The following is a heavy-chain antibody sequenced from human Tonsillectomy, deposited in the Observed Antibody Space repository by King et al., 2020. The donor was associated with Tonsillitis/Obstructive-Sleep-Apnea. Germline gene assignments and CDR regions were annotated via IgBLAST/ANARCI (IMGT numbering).Heavy chain of an antibody. D-gene: IGHD2-2*01. CDR1: GFTFTRYS. Sequence: VQLVESGGGLVQPGGSLRLSCAASGFTFTRYSMNWVRQAPGKGLEWVSYISSSSRTRYYADSVKGRFTVSRDNAKNSLYLQMNSLRDEDTAVYYCARDWGYCSSTSCYSDTFDIWGQGTMVTVSS. CDR2: ISSSSRTR. CDR3: ARDWGYCSSTSCYSDTFDI. J-gene: IGHJ3*02. V-gene: IGHV3-48*02.